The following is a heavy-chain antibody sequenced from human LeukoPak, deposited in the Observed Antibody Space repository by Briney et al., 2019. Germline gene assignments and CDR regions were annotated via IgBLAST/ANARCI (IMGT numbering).Heavy chain of an antibody. V-gene: IGHV3-7*01. Sequence: GGSLRLSCAASGFTFSSYWMSWVRQAPGKGLEWVANIKQDGSEKYYVDSVKGRFTISRDNAKNSLYLQMNSLRAGDTAVYYCARRVLTVAGPLGYYFDYWGQGTLVTVSS. CDR2: IKQDGSEK. CDR1: GFTFSSYW. J-gene: IGHJ4*02. D-gene: IGHD6-19*01. CDR3: ARRVLTVAGPLGYYFDY.